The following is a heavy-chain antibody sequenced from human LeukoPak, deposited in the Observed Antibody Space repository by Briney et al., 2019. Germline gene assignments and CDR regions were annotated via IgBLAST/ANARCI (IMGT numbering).Heavy chain of an antibody. CDR1: GDSISNYY. J-gene: IGHJ4*02. V-gene: IGHV4-59*01. D-gene: IGHD5-24*01. Sequence: SETLSLTCTVSGDSISNYYWNWIRQPPGKGLEWIGYIYFTGSTNYNPSLKSRVTISLDTSKNQFSLKLSSVTAADTAIYYCARGRWLQFSDWGPGTLVTVSS. CDR3: ARGRWLQFSD. CDR2: IYFTGST.